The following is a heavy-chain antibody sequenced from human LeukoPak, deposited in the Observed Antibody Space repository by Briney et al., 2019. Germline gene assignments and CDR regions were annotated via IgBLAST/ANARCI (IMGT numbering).Heavy chain of an antibody. V-gene: IGHV1-8*03. Sequence: ASVKVSCKASGYTFNNYNINWVRQATGQGLEWMGWMNPNSGNTGSTQKFQDRVTITRNTSISTAYMELSSLRSEDTAAYYCARGRPAGRDWYFDLWGRGTLVTVSS. CDR1: GYTFNNYN. J-gene: IGHJ2*01. CDR2: MNPNSGNT. D-gene: IGHD6-19*01. CDR3: ARGRPAGRDWYFDL.